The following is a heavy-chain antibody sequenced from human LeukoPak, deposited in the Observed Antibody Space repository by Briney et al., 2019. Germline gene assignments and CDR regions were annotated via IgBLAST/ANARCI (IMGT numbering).Heavy chain of an antibody. CDR2: MNPNSGNT. CDR1: GYTFTSYD. CDR3: ARDLGLRGGVVTSSYYYYYGMDV. J-gene: IGHJ6*02. Sequence: ASVKVSCKASGYTFTSYDINWVRQATGQGLEWMGWMNPNSGNTGYAQKFQGRVTMTRNTSISTAYMELRSLRSDDTAVYYCARDLGLRGGVVTSSYYYYYGMDVWGQGTTVTVSS. V-gene: IGHV1-8*01. D-gene: IGHD3-3*01.